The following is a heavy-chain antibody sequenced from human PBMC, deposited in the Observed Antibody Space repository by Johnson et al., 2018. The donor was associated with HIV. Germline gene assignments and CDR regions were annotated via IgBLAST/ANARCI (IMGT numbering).Heavy chain of an antibody. Sequence: QVQLVESGGGVVQPGRSLRLSCAASGFTFSSYAMHWVRQAPGQGLEWVAVIPSHGSNQYYADSVKGRFTISRDNSKNTLYLQMNSLRAEDTAVYYCAKDLPSGRYFGAFDIWGQGTMVTVSS. CDR1: GFTFSSYA. D-gene: IGHD6-19*01. J-gene: IGHJ3*02. CDR2: IPSHGSNQ. V-gene: IGHV3-30-3*02. CDR3: AKDLPSGRYFGAFDI.